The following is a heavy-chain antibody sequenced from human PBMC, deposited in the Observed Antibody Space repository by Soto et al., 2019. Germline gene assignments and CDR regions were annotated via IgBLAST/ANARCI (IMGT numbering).Heavy chain of an antibody. J-gene: IGHJ4*02. CDR1: GGSISGSSYY. D-gene: IGHD4-17*01. CDR3: ASFSGATYGDYGGGINY. Sequence: SETLSLTCTVSGGSISGSSYYWGWIRQPPGKGLECIGSVHYSGSTDYNPSLKSRVTISVDTSKNQFSLKLTPVTAADTAVYFCASFSGATYGDYGGGINYWSQGTLVTVSS. CDR2: VHYSGST. V-gene: IGHV4-39*01.